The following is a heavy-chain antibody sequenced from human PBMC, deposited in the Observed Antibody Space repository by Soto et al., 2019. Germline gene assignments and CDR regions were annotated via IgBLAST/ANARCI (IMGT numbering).Heavy chain of an antibody. CDR3: ARGQTKLYYYDSSGYGNWFDP. Sequence: PSETLSLTCAVYGGSFSGYYWSWIRQPPGKGLEWIGEINHSGSTNYNPSLKSRVTISVDTSKNQFSLKLSSVTAADTAVYYCARGQTKLYYYDSSGYGNWFDPWGQGTLVTVSS. CDR1: GGSFSGYY. CDR2: INHSGST. V-gene: IGHV4-34*01. D-gene: IGHD3-22*01. J-gene: IGHJ5*02.